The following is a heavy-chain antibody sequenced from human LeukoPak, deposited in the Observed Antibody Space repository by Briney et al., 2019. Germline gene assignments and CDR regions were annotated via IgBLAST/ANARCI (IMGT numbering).Heavy chain of an antibody. V-gene: IGHV4-61*09. CDR3: ARTSDTSGYGTFYFDC. CDR2: IHISGNT. J-gene: IGHJ4*02. CDR1: GGSISSGSYC. D-gene: IGHD3-22*01. Sequence: SQTLSLTCTVSGGSISSGSYCWSWIRQPAGKGLEWIGHIHISGNTNYNPSLKSRVTISVDMPKNQFSLKLSSVTAADTAVYYCARTSDTSGYGTFYFDCWGQGTLVTVSS.